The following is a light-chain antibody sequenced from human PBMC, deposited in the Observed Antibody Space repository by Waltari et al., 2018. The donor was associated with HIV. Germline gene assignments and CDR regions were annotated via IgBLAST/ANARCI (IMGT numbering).Light chain of an antibody. CDR3: SSYSSTDTHVL. CDR2: EVS. Sequence: QSALTQTASVSGSPGQSITISCTGTSSDICGYNYVSWYQQRPGKAPRFIIYEVSNRPSGISNRFSASKSGNTASLTISGLQAEDEADYYCSSYSSTDTHVLFGGGTKVTVL. V-gene: IGLV2-14*01. J-gene: IGLJ2*01. CDR1: SSDICGYNY.